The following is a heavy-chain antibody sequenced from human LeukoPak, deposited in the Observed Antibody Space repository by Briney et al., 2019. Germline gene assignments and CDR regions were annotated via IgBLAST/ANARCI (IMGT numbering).Heavy chain of an antibody. CDR1: GFTFSSYA. D-gene: IGHD3-3*01. Sequence: GGSLRLSCAASGFTFSSYAMSWVRQALGKGLEWVSAISGSGGSTYYADSVKGRFTISRDNSKNTLYLQMNSLRAEDTAVYYCAKGSYDFWSGYLPGFDPWGQGTLVTVSS. CDR2: ISGSGGST. V-gene: IGHV3-23*01. J-gene: IGHJ5*02. CDR3: AKGSYDFWSGYLPGFDP.